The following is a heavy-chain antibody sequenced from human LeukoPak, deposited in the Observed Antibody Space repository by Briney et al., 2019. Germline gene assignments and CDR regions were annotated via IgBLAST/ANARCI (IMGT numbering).Heavy chain of an antibody. Sequence: SETLSLTCAVYGGSFSGYYWSWIRQPPGQGLKWIGGINHRGSTNYNPSLKSRVTISVDTSKNQFSLKLSSVTAADAAVYYCARERRVVVPAVGARYYYYYMDVWGKGTTVTVSS. V-gene: IGHV4-34*01. CDR3: ARERRVVVPAVGARYYYYYMDV. D-gene: IGHD2-2*01. CDR1: GGSFSGYY. J-gene: IGHJ6*03. CDR2: INHRGST.